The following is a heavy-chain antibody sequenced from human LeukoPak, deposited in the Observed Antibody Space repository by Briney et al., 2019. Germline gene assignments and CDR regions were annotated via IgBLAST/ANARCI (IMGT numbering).Heavy chain of an antibody. J-gene: IGHJ4*02. V-gene: IGHV3-21*04. Sequence: GGSLRLSCAASGFTFSSYSMNWVRQAPGKGLEWVSSISSSSSYMYYADSVKGRFTISRDNAKNSLYLQMNSLRAEDTAVYYCAKLILDIVVVPAAMSFDYWGQGTLVTVSS. D-gene: IGHD2-2*03. CDR1: GFTFSSYS. CDR2: ISSSSSYM. CDR3: AKLILDIVVVPAAMSFDY.